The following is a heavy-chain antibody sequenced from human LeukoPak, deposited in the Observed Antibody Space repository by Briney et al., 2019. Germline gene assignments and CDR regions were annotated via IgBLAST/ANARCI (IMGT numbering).Heavy chain of an antibody. Sequence: ASVKVSRKASGGTFSSYAISWVRQAPGQGLEWMGRIIPILGIANYAQKFQGRVTITADKSTSTAYMELSSLRSEDTAVYYCAYYYDSSGPHAFDIWGQGTMVTVSS. J-gene: IGHJ3*02. CDR2: IIPILGIA. V-gene: IGHV1-69*04. D-gene: IGHD3-22*01. CDR3: AYYYDSSGPHAFDI. CDR1: GGTFSSYA.